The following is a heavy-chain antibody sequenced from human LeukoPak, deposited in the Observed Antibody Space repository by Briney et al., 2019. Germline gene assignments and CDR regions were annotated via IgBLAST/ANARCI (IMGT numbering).Heavy chain of an antibody. Sequence: GGSLRLSCAASGFTSGNAWMSWVRQAPGKGLEWVCRIKGKTDGGTTDYAANVKFRFTISSDNTKNTLYLQMNSLKTEDTAVYYCTTAYPPYSSGWYRGDYWGQGTLVTVSS. D-gene: IGHD6-19*01. V-gene: IGHV3-15*01. CDR3: TTAYPPYSSGWYRGDY. J-gene: IGHJ4*02. CDR1: GFTSGNAW. CDR2: IKGKTDGGTT.